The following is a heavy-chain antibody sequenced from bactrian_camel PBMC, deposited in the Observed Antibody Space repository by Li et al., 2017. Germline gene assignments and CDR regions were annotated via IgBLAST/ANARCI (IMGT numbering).Heavy chain of an antibody. V-gene: IGHV3S1*01. D-gene: IGHD2*01. CDR1: GWPYTSAC. CDR3: GTDVYLLCTVDATQGQFGY. Sequence: QLVESGGGSVQAGGSLSLSCVVSGWPYTSACMGWFRQPPGKEREKVASIYTREGITQYLDSVKGRFTIYRDKDTLYLQMSNLKPEDTAMYSCGTDVYLLCTVDATQGQFGYRGQGTQVTVS. CDR2: IYTREGIT. J-gene: IGHJ6*01.